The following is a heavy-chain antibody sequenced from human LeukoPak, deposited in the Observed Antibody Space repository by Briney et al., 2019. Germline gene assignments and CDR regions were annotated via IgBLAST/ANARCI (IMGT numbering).Heavy chain of an antibody. CDR3: ARDWRGSYFPDF. CDR2: INPNSGDT. D-gene: IGHD1-26*01. V-gene: IGHV1-2*02. J-gene: IGHJ4*02. CDR1: GYTLTDYY. Sequence: ASVKVSCKASGYTLTDYYMHWVRQAPGQGLEWMGWINPNSGDTNYAQKFQGRVTMTRDTSISTAYMDLSRLTSDDTAIYYCARDWRGSYFPDFWGQGTLVTVSS.